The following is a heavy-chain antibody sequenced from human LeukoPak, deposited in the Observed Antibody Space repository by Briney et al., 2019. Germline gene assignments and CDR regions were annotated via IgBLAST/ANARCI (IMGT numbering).Heavy chain of an antibody. CDR2: ISSSSSYI. D-gene: IGHD3-3*01. J-gene: IGHJ4*02. CDR1: GFTFSSYS. Sequence: GGSLRLSCAASGFTFSSYSMNWVRQAPGKGLEWVSSISSSSSYIYYADSVKGRFTISRDNAKNSLYLQMNSLRAEDTAVYYCASQRGDDFWSGDYWGQGTLVTVSS. V-gene: IGHV3-21*01. CDR3: ASQRGDDFWSGDY.